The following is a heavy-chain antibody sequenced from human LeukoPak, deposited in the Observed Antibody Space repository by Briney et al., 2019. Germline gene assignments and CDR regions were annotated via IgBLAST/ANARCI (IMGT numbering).Heavy chain of an antibody. CDR1: GYTFTGYY. J-gene: IGHJ4*02. D-gene: IGHD1-26*01. Sequence: ASVKVSCKAAGYTFTGYYMHWLRQAPGQGLEWMGLINLNSGGRIYAQKFQGRVTMTSDTSISTASMELSRLRSDDKAMYYYSRVESGSPCFGYWGQGTLVTVSS. CDR2: INLNSGGR. V-gene: IGHV1-2*02. CDR3: SRVESGSPCFGY.